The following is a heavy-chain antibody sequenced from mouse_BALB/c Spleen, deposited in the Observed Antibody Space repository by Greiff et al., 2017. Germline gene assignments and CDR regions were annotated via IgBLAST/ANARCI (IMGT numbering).Heavy chain of an antibody. CDR1: GFTFSSFG. CDR2: ISSGSSTI. CDR3: ATGPFAY. V-gene: IGHV5-17*02. J-gene: IGHJ3*01. Sequence: EVKVVESGGGLVQPGGSRKLSRAASGFTFSSFGMHWVRQAPEKGLEWVAYISSGSSTIYYADTVKGRFTISRDNPKNTLFLQMTSLRSEDTAMYYCATGPFAYWGQGTLVTVSA. D-gene: IGHD3-1*01.